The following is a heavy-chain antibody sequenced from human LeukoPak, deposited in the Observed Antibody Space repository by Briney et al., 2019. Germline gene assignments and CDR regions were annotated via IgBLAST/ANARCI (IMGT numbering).Heavy chain of an antibody. CDR3: ARELGKFDY. V-gene: IGHV3-43*02. J-gene: IGHJ4*02. CDR2: ISGDGVST. D-gene: IGHD3-3*02. Sequence: PGGSLRLSCGASGFTFSTYWMHWVRQAPGQGLEWVSLISGDGVSTFFTDSVKGRFSISRDNSKNSLFLEMSSLRTEDTAMYYCARELGKFDYWGQGTLVAVSS. CDR1: GFTFSTYW.